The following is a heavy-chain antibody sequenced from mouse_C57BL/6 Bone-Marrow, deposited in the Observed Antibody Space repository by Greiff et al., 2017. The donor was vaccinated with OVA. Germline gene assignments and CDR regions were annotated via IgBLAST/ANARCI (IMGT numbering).Heavy chain of an antibody. CDR3: ARDITTDAMDY. Sequence: EVQGVESGGGLVKPGGSLKLSCAASGFTFSSYAMSWVRQTPEKRLEWVATISDGGSYTYYPDNVKGRFTISRDNAKNNLYLQMSHLKSEDTAMYYCARDITTDAMDYWGQGTSVTVSS. CDR1: GFTFSSYA. CDR2: ISDGGSYT. J-gene: IGHJ4*01. V-gene: IGHV5-4*01. D-gene: IGHD1-1*01.